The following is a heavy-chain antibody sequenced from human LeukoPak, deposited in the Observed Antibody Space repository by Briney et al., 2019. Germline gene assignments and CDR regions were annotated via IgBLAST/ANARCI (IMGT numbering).Heavy chain of an antibody. D-gene: IGHD3-10*01. V-gene: IGHV3-53*01. CDR1: GFTASSNY. Sequence: GGSLRLSCVASGFTASSNYMSWFGQPPGRGLGWVSVIYSGGSTYYADSVKGRFTISRDNSKNTLYLQMNSLRAEDTAVYYCASGSGSYRTPYYYMDVWGTGTTVTVSS. CDR3: ASGSGSYRTPYYYMDV. J-gene: IGHJ6*03. CDR2: IYSGGST.